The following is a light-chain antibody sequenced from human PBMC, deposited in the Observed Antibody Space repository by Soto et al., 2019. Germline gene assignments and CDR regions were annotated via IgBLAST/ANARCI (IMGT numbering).Light chain of an antibody. J-gene: IGLJ1*01. CDR1: SSNIGSNY. Sequence: QSVLTQPPSASGTPGQRVTISCSGSSSNIGSNYVYWYQQLPGTAPKLLIPRNNHRPSGVPDRFSGSKSGTSASLAISGLXXXXXXXYYCAAWDDSLSGYVFGTGTKV. CDR2: RNN. V-gene: IGLV1-47*01. CDR3: AAWDDSLSGYV.